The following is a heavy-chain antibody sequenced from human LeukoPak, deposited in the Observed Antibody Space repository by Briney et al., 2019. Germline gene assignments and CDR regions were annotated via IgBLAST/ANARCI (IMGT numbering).Heavy chain of an antibody. CDR2: IWSDGSNK. CDR3: ARDGDLTEPLDY. V-gene: IGHV3-33*01. Sequence: GGSLRLSCAASGFTFSSYGMHWVRQAPGKGLQWVAVIWSDGSNKYYADSVKGRFTISRDNSKNTLYLQMNSLRAEDTAVYYCARDGDLTEPLDYWGQGTLVTVSS. CDR1: GFTFSSYG. J-gene: IGHJ4*02. D-gene: IGHD1-14*01.